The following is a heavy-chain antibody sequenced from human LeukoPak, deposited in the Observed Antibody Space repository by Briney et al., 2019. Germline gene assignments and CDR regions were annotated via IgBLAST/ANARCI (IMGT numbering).Heavy chain of an antibody. D-gene: IGHD3-10*01. CDR1: GYTFTSYG. Sequence: GASVKVSCKASGYTFTSYGISWVRQALGQGLEWMGWISAYNGNTNYAQKLQGRVTMTTDTSTSTAYMELRSLRSDDTAVYYCASFPNYGSGSYWGDYYFDYWGQGTLVTVSS. CDR2: ISAYNGNT. CDR3: ASFPNYGSGSYWGDYYFDY. V-gene: IGHV1-18*01. J-gene: IGHJ4*02.